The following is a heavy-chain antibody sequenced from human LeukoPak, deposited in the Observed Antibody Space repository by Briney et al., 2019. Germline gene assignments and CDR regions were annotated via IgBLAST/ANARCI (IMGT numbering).Heavy chain of an antibody. J-gene: IGHJ4*02. CDR2: SYSDGRT. Sequence: PGGSLRLSCAASGFTVSTDHMSWVRQAPGKGLEWVAVSYSDGRTYYTESVKGRFTISRDNSKNTLYLQMKSLRAEDTAIYYCARVRELSFDYWGQGTLATVSS. D-gene: IGHD3-16*02. V-gene: IGHV3-53*01. CDR3: ARVRELSFDY. CDR1: GFTVSTDH.